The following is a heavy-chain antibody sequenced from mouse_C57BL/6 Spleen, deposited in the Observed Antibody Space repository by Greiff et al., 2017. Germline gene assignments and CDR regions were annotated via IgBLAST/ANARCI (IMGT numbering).Heavy chain of an antibody. CDR1: GYAFSSSW. V-gene: IGHV1-82*01. CDR2: IYPGDGDT. CDR3: ARDSSGYRLFDY. J-gene: IGHJ2*01. Sequence: VQLQQSGPELVKPGASVKISCKASGYAFSSSWMNWVKQRPGKGLEWIGRIYPGDGDTNYNGKFKGKATLTADKSSSTAYMQLSSLTSEDSAVYFCARDSSGYRLFDYWGQGTTLTVSS. D-gene: IGHD3-2*02.